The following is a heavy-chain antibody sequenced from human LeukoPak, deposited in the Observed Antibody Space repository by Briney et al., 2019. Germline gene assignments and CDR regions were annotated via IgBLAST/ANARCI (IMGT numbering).Heavy chain of an antibody. V-gene: IGHV3-30*18. CDR2: ISNDGINT. CDR3: AKHSAIYCSSTSCHGGFDY. Sequence: GGSLRLSCAASGFTFSSDGRPWIRQAPGKGLEGVALISNDGINTYYADSVKGRFTISRDTSKKTLSLQMSSLRAEDTAVYYCAKHSAIYCSSTSCHGGFDYWGQGTLVTVSS. J-gene: IGHJ4*02. CDR1: GFTFSSDG. D-gene: IGHD2-2*01.